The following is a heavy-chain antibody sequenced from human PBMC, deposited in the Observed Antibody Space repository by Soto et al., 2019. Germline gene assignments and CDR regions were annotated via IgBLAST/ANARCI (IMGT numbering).Heavy chain of an antibody. CDR2: IYYSGST. CDR3: RVWDGDASFYYYYGMDV. D-gene: IGHD4-17*01. J-gene: IGHJ6*02. CDR1: GGSIRSISYY. V-gene: IGHV4-39*01. Sequence: SETLSLTCTVSGGSIRSISYYWGWIRQPPGKGLEWIGSIYYSGSTYYNPSLKSRVTISVDTSKNQFSLKLSSVTAADTAVYYCRVWDGDASFYYYYGMDVWGQGTTVT.